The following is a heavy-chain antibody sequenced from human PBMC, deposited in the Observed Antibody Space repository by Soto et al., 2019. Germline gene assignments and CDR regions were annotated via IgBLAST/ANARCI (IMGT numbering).Heavy chain of an antibody. J-gene: IGHJ3*02. Sequence: PSETLSLTCVVSGGSFSTYYYNWIRQSPGKGLEWIGEINHSGSNNYSPSLKSRVTMSLDTSKNQFSLKLTSVTAADTAVYYCARGGSNDWQVAFDIWGQGTSVTGS. CDR3: ARGGSNDWQVAFDI. CDR1: GGSFSTYY. V-gene: IGHV4-34*01. CDR2: INHSGSN. D-gene: IGHD3-9*01.